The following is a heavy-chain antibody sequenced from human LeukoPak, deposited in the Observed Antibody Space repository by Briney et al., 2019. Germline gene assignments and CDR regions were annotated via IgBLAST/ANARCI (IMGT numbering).Heavy chain of an antibody. D-gene: IGHD6-19*01. J-gene: IGHJ6*03. CDR2: INHSGST. V-gene: IGHV4-34*01. CDR1: GGSFSGYY. CDR3: ARAARGIAVAGARFDYYYYMDV. Sequence: PSETLSLTCAVYGGSFSGYYWSWIRQPPGKGLEWIGEINHSGSTNYNPSLKSRVTISVDTSKNQFSLKLSSVTAADTAVYYCARAARGIAVAGARFDYYYYMDVWGKGTTVTVSS.